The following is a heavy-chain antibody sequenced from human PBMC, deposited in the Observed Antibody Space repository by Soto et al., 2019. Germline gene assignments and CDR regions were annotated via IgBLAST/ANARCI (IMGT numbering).Heavy chain of an antibody. V-gene: IGHV1-18*01. CDR3: ARDFGLANQAVDGMDV. D-gene: IGHD6-19*01. Sequence: PGASVKVSFKTYGYAFTSYGISWVRQAPGQGLEWMGWISAYNGNTNYAQKLQGRVTMTTDTSTSTAYMELRSLRSDDTAVYYCARDFGLANQAVDGMDVWGQGTTVTVSS. J-gene: IGHJ6*02. CDR2: ISAYNGNT. CDR1: GYAFTSYG.